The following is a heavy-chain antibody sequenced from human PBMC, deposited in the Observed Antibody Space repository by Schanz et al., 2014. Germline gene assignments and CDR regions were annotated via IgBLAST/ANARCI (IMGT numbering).Heavy chain of an antibody. J-gene: IGHJ4*02. Sequence: EVQLVASGGGLVQPGGSLRLSCTASGFTFSSYSMNWVRQAPGKGLEWVSYVSSSSSYTHYADSVKGRFTISRDNAKNSLYLQMNSLRAEDTSVYYCVRDSFFAFDYWGQGTLVTVSS. CDR1: GFTFSSYS. V-gene: IGHV3-48*04. CDR2: VSSSSSYT. CDR3: VRDSFFAFDY. D-gene: IGHD3-3*01.